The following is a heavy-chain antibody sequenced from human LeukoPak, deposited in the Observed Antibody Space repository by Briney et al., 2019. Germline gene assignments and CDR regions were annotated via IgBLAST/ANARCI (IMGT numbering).Heavy chain of an antibody. CDR2: ISYDGSKE. J-gene: IGHJ4*02. Sequence: PGGSLRLSCAASGFSFSSYGMHWVRQAPGKGLEWVAVISYDGSKEYYADSVKGRFTISRDNSKNTLDLQMNSLRAEDTAVYYCARAVDSSGWYRHFDYWGQGTLVTVSS. D-gene: IGHD6-19*01. CDR3: ARAVDSSGWYRHFDY. V-gene: IGHV3-30*03. CDR1: GFSFSSYG.